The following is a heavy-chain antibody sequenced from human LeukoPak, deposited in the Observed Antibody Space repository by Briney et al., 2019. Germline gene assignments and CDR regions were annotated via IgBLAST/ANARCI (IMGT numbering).Heavy chain of an antibody. D-gene: IGHD3-3*02. CDR3: TRQSIPGIVDS. Sequence: GGSLRLSCAASGFTVTNNYVSWVRQAPGKGLEWVSVIYAGGSTYYADSVKGRFTISRGNSKNTLYLLMNSLRAEDTAVYYCTRQSIPGIVDSWGQGTLVTVST. CDR2: IYAGGST. V-gene: IGHV3-66*04. CDR1: GFTVTNNY. J-gene: IGHJ4*02.